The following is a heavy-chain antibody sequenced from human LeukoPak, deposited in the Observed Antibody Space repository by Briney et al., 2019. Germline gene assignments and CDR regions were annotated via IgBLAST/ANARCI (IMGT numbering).Heavy chain of an antibody. D-gene: IGHD6-13*01. J-gene: IGHJ1*01. Sequence: SETLSLTCAVYGGSFSGYYWSWIRQPPGKGLEWIGEINHSGSTNYNPSLKSRVTISVDTSKNQFSLKLSYVTAADTAVYYCARGRVAAAGQGYFQHWGQGTLVTVSS. CDR2: INHSGST. CDR1: GGSFSGYY. CDR3: ARGRVAAAGQGYFQH. V-gene: IGHV4-34*01.